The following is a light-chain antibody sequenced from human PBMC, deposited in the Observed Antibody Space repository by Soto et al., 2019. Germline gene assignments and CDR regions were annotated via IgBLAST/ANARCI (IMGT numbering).Light chain of an antibody. CDR2: TAS. J-gene: IGKJ3*01. CDR3: QQSFNTPFT. CDR1: ENISRN. Sequence: DIQMTQSPSSLSASVGDRVTITCRASENISRNLNWYQQKPGKAPKLLIYTASNFQSGVPPRFSGSGSGTDFTLTISSLRFEDFGIYYCQQSFNTPFTLGPGTKVDIK. V-gene: IGKV1-39*01.